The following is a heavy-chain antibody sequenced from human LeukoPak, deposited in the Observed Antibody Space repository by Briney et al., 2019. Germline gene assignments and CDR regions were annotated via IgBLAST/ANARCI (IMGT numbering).Heavy chain of an antibody. D-gene: IGHD2-15*01. J-gene: IGHJ4*02. Sequence: GGSLRLSCAASGFTFSDYYMSWIRQAPGKGLEWVSYISSSGSTIYYADSEKGRFTISRDNAKDSLYLQMDSLRAEDTAMYYCVRDRGYCSGGTCYALWDYWGQGTLVTVSS. V-gene: IGHV3-11*04. CDR3: VRDRGYCSGGTCYALWDY. CDR2: ISSSGSTI. CDR1: GFTFSDYY.